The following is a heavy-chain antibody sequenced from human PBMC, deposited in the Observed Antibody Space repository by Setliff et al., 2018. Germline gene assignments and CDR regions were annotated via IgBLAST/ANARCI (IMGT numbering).Heavy chain of an antibody. CDR3: ARDKADYYDRSGYSGASDV. V-gene: IGHV1-69*13. Sequence: ASVKVSCKASGGTFGSSALSWVRQAPGQGLEWMGGIIPMFDTGIYAEKFQGRVTLSADESTSTVYMELTRLRPEDTAIYYCARDKADYYDRSGYSGASDVWGPGTQVTVSS. J-gene: IGHJ4*02. D-gene: IGHD3-22*01. CDR1: GGTFGSSA. CDR2: IIPMFDTG.